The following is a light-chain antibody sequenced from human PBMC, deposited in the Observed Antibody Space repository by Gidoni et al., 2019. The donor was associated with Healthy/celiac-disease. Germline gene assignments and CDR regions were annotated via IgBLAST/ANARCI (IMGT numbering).Light chain of an antibody. V-gene: IGKV1-5*03. CDR1: QSISSW. CDR2: KAS. CDR3: QQYNSYPWT. J-gene: IGKJ1*01. Sequence: DIKMTQHPSTLSASVGDRVTLTCRASQSISSWLAWYQQKPGKAPKLLIYKASSLESGVPPRFSGSGSGTEFTLTISSLQPDDFATYYCQQYNSYPWTFGQGTKVEIK.